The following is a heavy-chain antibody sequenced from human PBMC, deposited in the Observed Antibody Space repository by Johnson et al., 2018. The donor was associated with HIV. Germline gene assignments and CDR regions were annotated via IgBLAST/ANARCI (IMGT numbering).Heavy chain of an antibody. CDR1: DFTVSGNY. CDR2: IHSGGTT. D-gene: IGHD4-17*01. V-gene: IGHV3-53*01. J-gene: IGHJ3*02. CDR3: ARSPETGDRLWRAFDI. Sequence: VQLVESGGGLIQPGGSLRLSCAASDFTVSGNYMSWVRQAPGKGLEWVSLIHSGGTTFYADSVRGRFTISRDSSKNTLYLQMKSLRVEDTAVYYCARSPETGDRLWRAFDIWGHGTRVTVSS.